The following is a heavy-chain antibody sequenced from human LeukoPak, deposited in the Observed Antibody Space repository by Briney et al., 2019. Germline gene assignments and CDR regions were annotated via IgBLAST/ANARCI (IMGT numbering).Heavy chain of an antibody. CDR1: GGSISSYY. CDR3: AREEVVVNFCRAFDI. Sequence: PSETLSLTCTVSGGSISSYYWSWIRQPPGKGLEWIGYIYYSGSTNYNPSLKSRVTISVDTSKNQFSLKLSSVTAADTAVYYCAREEVVVNFCRAFDIWGQGTMVTVSS. CDR2: IYYSGST. J-gene: IGHJ3*02. V-gene: IGHV4-59*12. D-gene: IGHD3-22*01.